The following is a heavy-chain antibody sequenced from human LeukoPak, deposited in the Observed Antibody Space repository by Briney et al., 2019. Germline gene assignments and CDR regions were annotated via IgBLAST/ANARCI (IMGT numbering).Heavy chain of an antibody. V-gene: IGHV4-34*01. Sequence: PSETLSLTCAVYGGSFSGYYWSWIRQPPGKGLEWIGEINHSGSTNYNPSLKSRVTISVDTSKNQFSLKLSSVTAADTAVYYCARKWISGAFDIWGQGTMVTVSS. D-gene: IGHD5-12*01. CDR2: INHSGST. CDR3: ARKWISGAFDI. CDR1: GGSFSGYY. J-gene: IGHJ3*02.